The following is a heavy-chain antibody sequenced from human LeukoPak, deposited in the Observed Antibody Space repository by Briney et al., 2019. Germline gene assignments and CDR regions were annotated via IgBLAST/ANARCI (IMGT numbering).Heavy chain of an antibody. J-gene: IGHJ3*02. V-gene: IGHV1-18*01. CDR1: GYTFTSYG. D-gene: IGHD3-22*01. CDR3: ARGTYYYDSSGYYYGVFDI. Sequence: ASVKVSCKASGYTFTSYGISWVRQAPGQGLEWMGWISAYNGNTNYAQKLQGRVTMTTDTSTSTAYMELRSLRSDDTAVYYCARGTYYYDSSGYYYGVFDIWGQGTMVTVSS. CDR2: ISAYNGNT.